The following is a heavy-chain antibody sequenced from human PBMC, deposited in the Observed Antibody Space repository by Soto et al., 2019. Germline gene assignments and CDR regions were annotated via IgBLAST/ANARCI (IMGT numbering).Heavy chain of an antibody. V-gene: IGHV4-31*03. Sequence: QVQLHESGPGLVKPSQTLSLTCTVSGGSIRNGAYYWSWIRQHPGKGLEWIGYIYYSGSTDYNPSLRSRVTMSVDTSKNQFSLKLSSVTAADTAVYYCARDPRGIPPGDFFYYGMDVWGQGTTVTVSS. D-gene: IGHD3-16*01. CDR3: ARDPRGIPPGDFFYYGMDV. CDR1: GGSIRNGAYY. J-gene: IGHJ6*02. CDR2: IYYSGST.